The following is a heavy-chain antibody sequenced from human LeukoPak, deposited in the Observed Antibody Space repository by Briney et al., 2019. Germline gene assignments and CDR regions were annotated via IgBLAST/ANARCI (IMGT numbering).Heavy chain of an antibody. CDR1: GFTFSSYE. CDR2: ISSSGSTI. V-gene: IGHV3-48*03. Sequence: GGSLRLSCAASGFTFSSYEMNRVRQAPGKGLEWVSYISSSGSTIYYADSVKGRFTISRDNAKNSLYLQMNSLRAEDTAVYYCARDGASSGWEYYFDYWGQGTLVTVSS. CDR3: ARDGASSGWEYYFDY. J-gene: IGHJ4*02. D-gene: IGHD6-19*01.